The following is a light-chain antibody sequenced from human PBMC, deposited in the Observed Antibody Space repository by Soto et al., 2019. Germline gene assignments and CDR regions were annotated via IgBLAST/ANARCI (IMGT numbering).Light chain of an antibody. V-gene: IGKV3-15*01. CDR1: QSISSN. Sequence: EIVMTQSPATLSVSPGERATLSCRASQSISSNLAWYQQKPGQAPRLLIYGASTRATGIPATFSRSGSGTEFNLTISSLQSEDFAVYYCQQYNNWPFTFGPGTKVDIK. CDR3: QQYNNWPFT. CDR2: GAS. J-gene: IGKJ3*01.